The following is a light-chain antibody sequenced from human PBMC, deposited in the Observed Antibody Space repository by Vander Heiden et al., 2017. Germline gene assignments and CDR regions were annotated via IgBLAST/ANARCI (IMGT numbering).Light chain of an antibody. CDR2: DHN. V-gene: IGLV1-51*01. CDR1: SSTIGNNY. CDR3: GKWESSLSALNWV. Sequence: QSVLPQPPSVSAAPGQKVTISFSGSSSTIGNNYVSWYQQLPGTAPNLRIYDHNKRPSWIPERFSGSKSGTSATLGITGLQPGDEADDDCGKWESSLSALNWVFGGGTKLTVL. J-gene: IGLJ3*02.